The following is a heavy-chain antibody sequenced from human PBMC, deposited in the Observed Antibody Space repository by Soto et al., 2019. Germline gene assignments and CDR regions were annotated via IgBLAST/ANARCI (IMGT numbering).Heavy chain of an antibody. CDR2: ISGSGGST. CDR1: GFTFSSYA. Sequence: GGSLRLSCAASGFTFSSYAMILVRQAPGKGLEWVSAISGSGGSTYYADSVKGRFTISRDNSKNTLYLQMNSLRAEDTAVYYCAKLDYGDYISYYYYMDVWGKGTTVTVSS. CDR3: AKLDYGDYISYYYYMDV. J-gene: IGHJ6*03. D-gene: IGHD4-17*01. V-gene: IGHV3-23*01.